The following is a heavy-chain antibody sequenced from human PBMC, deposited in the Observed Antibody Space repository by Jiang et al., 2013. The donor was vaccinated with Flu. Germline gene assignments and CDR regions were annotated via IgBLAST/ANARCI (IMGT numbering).Heavy chain of an antibody. V-gene: IGHV4-4*02. CDR3: ARVRWELPDDALDI. CDR2: VYHNGGT. J-gene: IGHJ3*02. D-gene: IGHD1-7*01. Sequence: WIGEVYHNGGTNYNPSLESRVTISVDRPKNQFSLKLSSLTAADTAVYYCARVRWELPDDALDIWGQGTLVTVSS.